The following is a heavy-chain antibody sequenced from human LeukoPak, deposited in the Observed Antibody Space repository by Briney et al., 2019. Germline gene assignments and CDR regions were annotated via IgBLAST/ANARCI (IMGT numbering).Heavy chain of an antibody. D-gene: IGHD3-22*01. CDR3: ARSRSGYYEDY. CDR2: IKQDGREK. J-gene: IGHJ4*02. CDR1: GFTFSSHG. Sequence: HPGGSLRLSCAASGFTFSSHGMSWVRQAPGKGLEWVANIKQDGREKYYVDSVKGRFTISRDNAKNSLSLQVNSLSAEDTAVYYCARSRSGYYEDYWGQGTLVTVSS. V-gene: IGHV3-7*01.